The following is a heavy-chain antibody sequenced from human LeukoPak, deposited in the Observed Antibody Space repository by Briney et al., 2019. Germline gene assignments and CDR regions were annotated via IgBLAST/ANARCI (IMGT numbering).Heavy chain of an antibody. D-gene: IGHD5-24*01. J-gene: IGHJ4*02. Sequence: GGSLRLSCAASGFTFSSYGMHWVRQAPGKGLEWVAVISYDGSNKYYADSVKGRFTISRDNSKNTLYLQMNSLRAEDTAVYYCAKVREMEYYFDYWGQGTLVTVSS. CDR2: ISYDGSNK. V-gene: IGHV3-30*18. CDR1: GFTFSSYG. CDR3: AKVREMEYYFDY.